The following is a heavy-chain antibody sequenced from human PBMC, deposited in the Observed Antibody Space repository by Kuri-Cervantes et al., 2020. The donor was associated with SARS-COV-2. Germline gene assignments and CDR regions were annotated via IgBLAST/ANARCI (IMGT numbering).Heavy chain of an antibody. CDR3: ARDMSKGQWLERGWFDP. CDR2: VSPNSNTI. D-gene: IGHD6-19*01. CDR1: GFTFSSYA. V-gene: IGHV3-48*02. Sequence: ETLSLTCAASGFTFSSYAMSWVRQAPGKGLEWVSYVSPNSNTIYYADSVKGRFTISRDNAKNLLYLQMNSLRDDDTAVYYCARDMSKGQWLERGWFDPWGQGTLVTVSS. J-gene: IGHJ5*02.